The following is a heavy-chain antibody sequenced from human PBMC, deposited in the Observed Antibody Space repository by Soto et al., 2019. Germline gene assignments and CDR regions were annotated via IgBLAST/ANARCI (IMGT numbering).Heavy chain of an antibody. Sequence: PGGSLRLSCAASGFPFSSYGMHWVRQAPGKGLEWVAVISYDGSSKYYADSVKGRFTGSRDNSKNTLYLQMNSLRGEDTAVYYCAKVAQGDPLISDYGMDVCGQGTTVTVSS. CDR3: AKVAQGDPLISDYGMDV. CDR2: ISYDGSSK. CDR1: GFPFSSYG. D-gene: IGHD2-21*02. J-gene: IGHJ6*02. V-gene: IGHV3-30*18.